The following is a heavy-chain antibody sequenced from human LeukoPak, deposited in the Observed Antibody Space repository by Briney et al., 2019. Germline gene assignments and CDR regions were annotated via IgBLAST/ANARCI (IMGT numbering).Heavy chain of an antibody. D-gene: IGHD6-19*01. J-gene: IGHJ4*02. V-gene: IGHV3-33*01. CDR1: GFTFSSYG. CDR2: IWYDGSNK. CDR3: ASSSYSSGWYSDY. Sequence: GGSLRLSWAASGFTFSSYGMHWVRQAPGKGLEWVVFIWYDGSNKDYAVCVKARFTISRDNSKNALYLQMNSVRAEDTYVYYCASSSYSSGWYSDYWGQGTLVTVSS.